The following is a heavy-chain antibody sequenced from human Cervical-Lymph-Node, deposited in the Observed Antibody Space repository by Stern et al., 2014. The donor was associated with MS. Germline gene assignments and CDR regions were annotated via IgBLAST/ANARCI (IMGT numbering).Heavy chain of an antibody. D-gene: IGHD3-22*01. V-gene: IGHV2-70*01. J-gene: IGHJ4*02. Sequence: QITLQESGPALVKPTQTLTLTCTFSGFSLSTSGMCVSWIRQPPGKALEXLALIDWDDDKYYTTSLETRLTISKGTSKNQVVLTMTDMDPADTATYYCARAYYYDRVFDYWGQGTLVTVSS. CDR1: GFSLSTSGMC. CDR2: IDWDDDK. CDR3: ARAYYYDRVFDY.